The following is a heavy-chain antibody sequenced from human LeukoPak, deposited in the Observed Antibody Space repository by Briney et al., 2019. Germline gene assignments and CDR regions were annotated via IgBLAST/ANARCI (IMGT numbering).Heavy chain of an antibody. CDR2: IFRGGGT. D-gene: IGHD3-3*01. CDR3: ARYDSRGSGSTQLEY. Sequence: PAETLSLTCAVSGYSISIAYYWGLIRQPPGKGLEWIGRIFRGGGTSYNPSLMSRLTMSMDTSKNQFSLQLPSVTAADTAVYYCARYDSRGSGSTQLEYWGQGILVTISS. V-gene: IGHV4-38-2*01. CDR1: GYSISIAYY. J-gene: IGHJ4*02.